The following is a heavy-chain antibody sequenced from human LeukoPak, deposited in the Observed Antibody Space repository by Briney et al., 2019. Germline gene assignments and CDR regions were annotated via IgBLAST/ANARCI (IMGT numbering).Heavy chain of an antibody. Sequence: SVKVSCKASGGTFSSYAFSWVRQAPGQGLEWMGRIIPIFGTTNYAQKFQGRVTITADESPSTAYMELNSLGSEDTAVYYCTRGGPVAGTHKYFQHWGQGTLVTVSS. CDR1: GGTFSSYA. CDR2: IIPIFGTT. V-gene: IGHV1-69*13. J-gene: IGHJ1*01. D-gene: IGHD6-19*01. CDR3: TRGGPVAGTHKYFQH.